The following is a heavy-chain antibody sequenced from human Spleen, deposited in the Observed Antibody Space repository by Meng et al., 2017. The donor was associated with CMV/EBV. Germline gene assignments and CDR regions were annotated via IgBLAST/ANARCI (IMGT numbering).Heavy chain of an antibody. V-gene: IGHV3-23*01. J-gene: IGHJ4*02. Sequence: GGSLRLSCAASEFTFSNSAMSWVRQAPGRGLAWVSAITASGGSTYYADSVKGRFTVSRDNSKNTLYLQMNSLRDEDTAMYYCAKAFSASWYREYYDGWGQGTLVTVSS. CDR1: EFTFSNSA. CDR2: ITASGGST. D-gene: IGHD6-13*01. CDR3: AKAFSASWYREYYDG.